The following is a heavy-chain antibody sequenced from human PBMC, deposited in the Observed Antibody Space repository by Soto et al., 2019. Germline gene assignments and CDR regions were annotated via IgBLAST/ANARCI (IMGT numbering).Heavy chain of an antibody. CDR2: ISGSSRYI. CDR3: ATVTRSGWD. CDR1: GFTFSSYS. Sequence: EVQLVESGGGLVKPGGSLRVSCAASGFTFSSYSMNWVRQAPGKGLEWVSSISGSSRYIYYADAVKGRFTISRDNAKNSLYLKMNSRRGEDRAVYYCATVTRSGWDWGQGTLVTVSS. J-gene: IGHJ4*02. V-gene: IGHV3-21*01. D-gene: IGHD6-19*01.